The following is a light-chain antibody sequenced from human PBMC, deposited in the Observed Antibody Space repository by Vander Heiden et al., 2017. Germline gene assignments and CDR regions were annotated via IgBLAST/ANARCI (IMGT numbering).Light chain of an antibody. Sequence: SYVLTQPPSVSVSPGQTATIPGRGNNVANKRIHWYQQKPGEAPRLVVYDDCDRPTGIPERFSGSNSGNTATLTISRGEAGDEAAYYCQVWDSSGDQVVFGGGTNLTAL. CDR2: DDC. V-gene: IGLV3-21*02. CDR1: NVANKR. CDR3: QVWDSSGDQVV. J-gene: IGLJ2*01.